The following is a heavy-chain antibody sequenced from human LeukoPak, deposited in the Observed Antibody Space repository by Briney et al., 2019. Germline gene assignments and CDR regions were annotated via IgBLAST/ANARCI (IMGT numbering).Heavy chain of an antibody. J-gene: IGHJ4*02. V-gene: IGHV4-30-4*08. CDR1: GGSIGSGDYY. D-gene: IGHD3-16*01. CDR3: ARGRGDYVWGSSGLVFDY. CDR2: IYYSGST. Sequence: SETLSLTCTVSGGSIGSGDYYWSWIRQPPGKGLEWIGYIYYSGSTYYNPSLKSRVTISVDTSKNQFSLKLSSVTAADTAVYYCARGRGDYVWGSSGLVFDYWGQGTLVTVSS.